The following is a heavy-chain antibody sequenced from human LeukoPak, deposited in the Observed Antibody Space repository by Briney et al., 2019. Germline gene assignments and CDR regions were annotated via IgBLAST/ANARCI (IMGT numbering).Heavy chain of an antibody. CDR3: AREGLEQQLVWGIGFDP. CDR2: IIPILGIA. Sequence: ASVKVSCKASGGTFSSYAISWVRQAPGQGLEWMGRIIPILGIANYAQKFQGRVTITADKSTSTAYMELSSLRSEDTAVYYCAREGLEQQLVWGIGFDPWGQGTLVTVSS. V-gene: IGHV1-69*04. CDR1: GGTFSSYA. J-gene: IGHJ5*02. D-gene: IGHD6-13*01.